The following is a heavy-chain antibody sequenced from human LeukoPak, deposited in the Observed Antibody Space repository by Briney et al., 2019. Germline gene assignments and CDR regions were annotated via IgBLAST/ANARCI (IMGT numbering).Heavy chain of an antibody. D-gene: IGHD5-12*01. Sequence: SETLSLTCTASGGSINSYYWNWIRQPPGKGLEWIGCIYDSGSTKYNPSLKSRVTISVDTSKNQLSLKMSSGTAADTAVYYCARDAVATGIGAFDIWGQGTMVTVSS. CDR1: GGSINSYY. CDR3: ARDAVATGIGAFDI. V-gene: IGHV4-59*01. J-gene: IGHJ3*02. CDR2: IYDSGST.